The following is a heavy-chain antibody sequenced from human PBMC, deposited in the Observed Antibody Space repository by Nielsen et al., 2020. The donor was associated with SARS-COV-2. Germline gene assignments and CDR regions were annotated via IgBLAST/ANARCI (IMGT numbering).Heavy chain of an antibody. D-gene: IGHD4-17*01. CDR1: GGSISSSSYF. CDR2: IYYSGST. J-gene: IGHJ4*02. V-gene: IGHV4-39*07. Sequence: SETLSLTCTVSGGSISSSSYFWGWIRQPPGKGLEWIGSIYYSGSTYYNPSLKSRVTMSADTSKNQFSLKLSSVTAADTAVYYCARAQYMATVTTYFDYWGQGTLVTVSS. CDR3: ARAQYMATVTTYFDY.